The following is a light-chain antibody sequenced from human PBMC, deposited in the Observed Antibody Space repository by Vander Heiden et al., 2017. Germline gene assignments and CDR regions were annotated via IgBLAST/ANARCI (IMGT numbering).Light chain of an antibody. V-gene: IGLV2-14*03. CDR2: DVT. CDR3: SSYTSSNTLV. J-gene: IGLJ1*01. Sequence: QSALTQPASVSGSPGQSITISCTGTSSDVGAYNYVPWYQQHPGKAPKLIIYDVTNRPSGVSNRFSGSKSGNTASLTTSGLQAEDEADYYCSSYTSSNTLVFGTGTKVTVL. CDR1: SSDVGAYNY.